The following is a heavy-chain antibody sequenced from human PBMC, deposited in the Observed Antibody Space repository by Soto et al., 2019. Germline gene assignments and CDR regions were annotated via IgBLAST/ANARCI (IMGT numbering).Heavy chain of an antibody. Sequence: ESGGGLVQPGGSLRLSCAASGFTFSSYAMSWVRQAPGKGLEWVSAISGSGGSTYYADSVKGRFTISRDNSKNTLYLQMNSLRAEDTAVYYCAKAGGYYGSGSYYTGSNWFDPWGQGTLVTVSS. D-gene: IGHD3-10*01. CDR3: AKAGGYYGSGSYYTGSNWFDP. J-gene: IGHJ5*02. CDR2: ISGSGGST. CDR1: GFTFSSYA. V-gene: IGHV3-23*01.